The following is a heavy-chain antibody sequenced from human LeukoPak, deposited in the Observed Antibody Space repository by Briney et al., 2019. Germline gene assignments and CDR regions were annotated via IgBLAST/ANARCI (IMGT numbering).Heavy chain of an antibody. CDR1: GFTVSSNY. J-gene: IGHJ4*02. D-gene: IGHD3-10*01. CDR3: SKDKSDGSGSYYFDY. V-gene: IGHV3-53*01. Sequence: PGGSLRLSCAASGFTVSSNYMSWVRQAPGKVLEWVSVIYSGGSTYYADSVKGRFTISRDNSKNTLYLQMNSLRAEDTAVYYCSKDKSDGSGSYYFDYWGQGTLVTVSS. CDR2: IYSGGST.